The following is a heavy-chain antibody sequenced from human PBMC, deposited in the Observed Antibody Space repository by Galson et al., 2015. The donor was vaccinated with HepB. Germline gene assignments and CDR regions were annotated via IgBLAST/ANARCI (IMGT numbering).Heavy chain of an antibody. J-gene: IGHJ6*02. D-gene: IGHD2-2*01. Sequence: SVKVSCKASGSSFNSFTFSWVRQAPGQGLEWMGEFIPHLDRAKYTQQFQGRVTITADKSTATVFMDLRSLRSDDTAKYYCARGRVEEVVIIPGAVKHRRISYGLDVWGQGTAVTVSS. V-gene: IGHV1-69*10. CDR3: ARGRVEEVVIIPGAVKHRRISYGLDV. CDR1: GSSFNSFT. CDR2: FIPHLDRA.